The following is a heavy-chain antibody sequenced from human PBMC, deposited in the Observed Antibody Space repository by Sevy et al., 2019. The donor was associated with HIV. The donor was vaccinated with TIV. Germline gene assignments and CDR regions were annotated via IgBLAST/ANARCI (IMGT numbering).Heavy chain of an antibody. J-gene: IGHJ6*02. CDR2: ISGSSNYI. V-gene: IGHV3-21*01. CDR1: GFTFSSYS. Sequence: GGSLRLSCAASGFTFSSYSMIWVRQAPRKGLEWVSSISGSSNYIYYPDSVKGRFTISRDNAKNSLYLQMNSLRAEDTAVYYCPRVTAYCSGGSCYSTMGADVWGQGTTVTVSS. D-gene: IGHD2-15*01. CDR3: PRVTAYCSGGSCYSTMGADV.